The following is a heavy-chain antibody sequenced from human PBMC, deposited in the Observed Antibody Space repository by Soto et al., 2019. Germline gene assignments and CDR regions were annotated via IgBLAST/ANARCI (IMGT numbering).Heavy chain of an antibody. J-gene: IGHJ6*02. CDR3: ARASDYYGSGSYYKSAIYYYYCYGMDV. Sequence: PGGSLRLSCAASGFTFSSYSMNWVRQAPGKGLEWVSSISSSSSYIYYADSVKGRFTISRDNAKNSLYLQMNSLRAEDTAVYYCARASDYYGSGSYYKSAIYYYYCYGMDVWGQGTTVTVSS. CDR2: ISSSSSYI. V-gene: IGHV3-21*01. D-gene: IGHD3-10*01. CDR1: GFTFSSYS.